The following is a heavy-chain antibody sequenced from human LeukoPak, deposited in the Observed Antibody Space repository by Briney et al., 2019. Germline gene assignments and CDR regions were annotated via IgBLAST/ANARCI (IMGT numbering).Heavy chain of an antibody. Sequence: GPLRLSCAASGFTVSSNYMSWVRQAPGKGLEWVSVIYSGGSTYYADSVKGRFTISRDNSKNTLYLQMNSLRAEDTAVYYCARDPLTMIVVDDAFDIWGQGTMVTVSS. CDR2: IYSGGST. J-gene: IGHJ3*02. V-gene: IGHV3-66*01. CDR3: ARDPLTMIVVDDAFDI. D-gene: IGHD3-22*01. CDR1: GFTVSSNY.